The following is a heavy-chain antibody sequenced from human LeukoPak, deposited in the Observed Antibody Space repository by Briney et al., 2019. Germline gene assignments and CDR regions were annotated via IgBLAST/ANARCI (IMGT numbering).Heavy chain of an antibody. V-gene: IGHV3-23*01. J-gene: IGHJ4*02. D-gene: IGHD6-19*01. CDR2: LSASAITT. Sequence: GGSLRLSCAASGFTFNYYAMSWARQAPGKGLEWVSSLSASAITTYYAASVKGRFTISRDNSKNTLSLQMNSLRAEDTAVYYCVKVNSAWSGGTYYFDYWGQGTLVTVSS. CDR1: GFTFNYYA. CDR3: VKVNSAWSGGTYYFDY.